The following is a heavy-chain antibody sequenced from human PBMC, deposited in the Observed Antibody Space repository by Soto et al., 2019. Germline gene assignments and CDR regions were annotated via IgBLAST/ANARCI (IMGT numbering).Heavy chain of an antibody. J-gene: IGHJ4*02. Sequence: QVQLVQSGAEVKKPGASVKVSCKASGYTFTGYDINWGRQATGQVLEWMGWMNPNSGYTGYAQKFQGRVTMTRDTAISTAYMDLSSLASEDTAVYYCARVGGGDYVYWGQRTLVTVSS. CDR3: ARVGGGDYVY. V-gene: IGHV1-8*01. D-gene: IGHD4-17*01. CDR2: MNPNSGYT. CDR1: GYTFTGYD.